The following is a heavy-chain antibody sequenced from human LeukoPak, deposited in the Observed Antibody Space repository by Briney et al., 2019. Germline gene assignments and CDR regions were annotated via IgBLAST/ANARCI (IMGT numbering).Heavy chain of an antibody. J-gene: IGHJ4*02. V-gene: IGHV3-21*01. D-gene: IGHD3-22*01. CDR1: GFTFSSYS. CDR2: ISSSSNYI. Sequence: GGSLRLSCAASGFTFSSYSMNWVRQAPGKGLEWVSSISSSSNYIYYADSVKGRFTISRDNAKNSLYLQMNSLRAEDTAVYYCASLYDSSGYYSGGSQNLFDYWGQGTLVTVSS. CDR3: ASLYDSSGYYSGGSQNLFDY.